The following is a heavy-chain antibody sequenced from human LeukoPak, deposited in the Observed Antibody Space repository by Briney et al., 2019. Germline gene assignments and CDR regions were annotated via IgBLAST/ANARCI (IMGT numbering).Heavy chain of an antibody. V-gene: IGHV3-23*01. CDR3: AKDPEYYYDSINY. Sequence: GGSLRLSCAASGFTFSSYAMSWVRQAPGKGLEWVSAISGSGGSTYYADSVKGRFTISRDNSKNTLYLQMNSLRAEGTAVYYCAKDPEYYYDSINYWGQGTLVTVSS. D-gene: IGHD3-22*01. J-gene: IGHJ4*02. CDR2: ISGSGGST. CDR1: GFTFSSYA.